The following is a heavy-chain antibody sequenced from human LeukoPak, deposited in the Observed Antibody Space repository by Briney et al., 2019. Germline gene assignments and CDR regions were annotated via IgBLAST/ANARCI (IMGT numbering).Heavy chain of an antibody. J-gene: IGHJ4*02. CDR3: AKDITRGDYGDYFSLDY. Sequence: PGGSLRLSCAASGFTFSSYWMSWVRQAPGKGLEWVANIKQDGSEKYYVDSVKGRFTISRDNSKNSLYLQMNSLRTEDTALYYCAKDITRGDYGDYFSLDYWGQGTLVTVSS. D-gene: IGHD4-17*01. CDR2: IKQDGSEK. CDR1: GFTFSSYW. V-gene: IGHV3-7*03.